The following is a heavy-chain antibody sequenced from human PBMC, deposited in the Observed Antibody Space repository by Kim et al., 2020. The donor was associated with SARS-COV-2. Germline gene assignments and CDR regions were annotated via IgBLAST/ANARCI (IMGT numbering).Heavy chain of an antibody. CDR1: GGSVSSGSYY. V-gene: IGHV4-61*01. D-gene: IGHD5-12*01. CDR3: ARGIGADKWLQFYYFDY. J-gene: IGHJ4*02. Sequence: SETLSLTCTVSGGSVSSGSYYWSWIRQPPGKGLEWIGYIYYSGSTNYNPSLKSRVTISVDTSKNQFSLKLSSVTAADTAVYYCARGIGADKWLQFYYFDYWGQGTLVTVSS. CDR2: IYYSGST.